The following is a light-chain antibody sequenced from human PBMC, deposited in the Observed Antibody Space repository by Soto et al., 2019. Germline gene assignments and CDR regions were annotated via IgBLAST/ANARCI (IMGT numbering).Light chain of an antibody. CDR3: QQYNKWPRT. CDR1: QSVSNN. CDR2: GAS. V-gene: IGKV3-15*01. J-gene: IGKJ1*01. Sequence: EIVLTQSPGTLSLSPAERSTLSFSASQSVSNNYLAWYQQKPGQAPRLLIYGASTRAAIIPARFSGSGSGTEFTLTISSLQSEDFAVYYCQQYNKWPRTFGQGTKVDIK.